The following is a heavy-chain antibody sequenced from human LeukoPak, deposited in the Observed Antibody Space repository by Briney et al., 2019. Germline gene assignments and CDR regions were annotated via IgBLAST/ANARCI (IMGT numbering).Heavy chain of an antibody. CDR2: IYYSGST. J-gene: IGHJ4*02. CDR3: AREENYYDSSGYFDY. Sequence: PSETLSLTCAVYGGSFSGYYWSWIRQPPGKGLEWIGYIYYSGSTNYNPSLKSRVTISVDTSKNQFSLKLSSVTAADTAVYYCAREENYYDSSGYFDYWGQGTLVTVSS. CDR1: GGSFSGYY. V-gene: IGHV4-59*12. D-gene: IGHD3-22*01.